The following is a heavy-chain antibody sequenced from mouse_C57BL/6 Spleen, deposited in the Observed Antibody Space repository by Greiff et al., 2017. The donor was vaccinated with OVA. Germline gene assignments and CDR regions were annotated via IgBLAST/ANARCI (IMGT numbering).Heavy chain of an antibody. J-gene: IGHJ1*03. D-gene: IGHD1-1*01. CDR2: IYPGDGDT. V-gene: IGHV1-82*01. CDR3: ARPTVVDPYWYFDV. CDR1: GYAFSSSW. Sequence: QVQLKQSGPELVKPGASVKISCKASGYAFSSSWMNWVKQRPGKGLEWIGRIYPGDGDTNYNGKFKGKATLTADKSSSTAYMQLSSLTSEDSAVYFCARPTVVDPYWYFDVWGTGTTVTVSS.